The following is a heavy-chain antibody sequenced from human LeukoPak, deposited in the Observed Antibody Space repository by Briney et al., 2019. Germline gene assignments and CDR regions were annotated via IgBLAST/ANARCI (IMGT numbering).Heavy chain of an antibody. Sequence: SETLSLTCAVYGGSFSGYYWSWIRQPPGKGLEWIGEISHRGSTKYNPSLKSRVTISVDTSKNQFSLKLSSVTAADTAVYYCARPRGVGATPPFDYWGQGTLVTVSS. V-gene: IGHV4-34*01. CDR3: ARPRGVGATPPFDY. J-gene: IGHJ4*02. CDR1: GGSFSGYY. CDR2: ISHRGST. D-gene: IGHD1-26*01.